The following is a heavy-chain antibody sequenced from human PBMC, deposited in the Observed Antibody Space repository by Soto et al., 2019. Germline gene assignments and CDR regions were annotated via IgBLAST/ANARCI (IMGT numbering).Heavy chain of an antibody. Sequence: SETLSLTCTVSGGSISSGGYYWSLIRQHPGKGLEWIGYIYYSGSTYYNPSLKSRVTISVDTSKNQFSLKLSSVTAADTAVYYCARHTAGYSGSYWDYYYGMDVWGQGTTVTVSS. D-gene: IGHD1-26*01. CDR2: IYYSGST. CDR1: GGSISSGGYY. CDR3: ARHTAGYSGSYWDYYYGMDV. V-gene: IGHV4-31*03. J-gene: IGHJ6*02.